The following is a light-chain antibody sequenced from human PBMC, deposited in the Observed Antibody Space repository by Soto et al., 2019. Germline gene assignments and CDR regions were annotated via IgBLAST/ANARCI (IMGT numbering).Light chain of an antibody. CDR2: KAS. Sequence: DIQMTQSPSTLSASVRDRVTITCRASQSISSWLAWYQQKPGKAPKLLIYKASSLESGVPSRFSGSGSGTEFTLTISSLQPDDFATYYCQQYNSYSLFGQGTKLEIK. J-gene: IGKJ2*01. CDR3: QQYNSYSL. CDR1: QSISSW. V-gene: IGKV1-5*03.